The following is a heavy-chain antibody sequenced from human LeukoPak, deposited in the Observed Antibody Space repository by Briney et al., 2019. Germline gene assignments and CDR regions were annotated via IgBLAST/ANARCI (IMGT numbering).Heavy chain of an antibody. D-gene: IGHD3-22*01. CDR3: AKVPYYDSSGYTPYYFDY. Sequence: RPGGSLRLSCAASGFTFSSYGMHWVRQAPGKGLEWVAFIRYDGSNKYYADSVKGRFTISRDNSKNTLYLQMNSLRAEDTAVYYCAKVPYYDSSGYTPYYFDYWGQGTLVTVSS. J-gene: IGHJ4*02. CDR2: IRYDGSNK. CDR1: GFTFSSYG. V-gene: IGHV3-30*02.